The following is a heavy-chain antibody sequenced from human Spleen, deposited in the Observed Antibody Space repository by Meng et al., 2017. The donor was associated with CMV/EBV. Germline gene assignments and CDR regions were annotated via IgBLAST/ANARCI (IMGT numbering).Heavy chain of an antibody. D-gene: IGHD6-13*01. V-gene: IGHV3-21*01. J-gene: IGHJ4*02. CDR1: GFTFSGDT. CDR2: ISTSSSYI. CDR3: ATRYSSFDY. Sequence: GGSLRLSCAASGFTFSGDTMNWVRQAPEKGLEWVSSISTSSSYIYYADSVKGRFTISRDNAKNSLYLQMNSLRAEDTAVYYCATRYSSFDYWGPGTLVTVSS.